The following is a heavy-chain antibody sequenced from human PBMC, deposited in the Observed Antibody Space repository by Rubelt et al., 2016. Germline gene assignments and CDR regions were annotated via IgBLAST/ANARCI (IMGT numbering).Heavy chain of an antibody. V-gene: IGHV3-48*03. CDR1: GFTFSSYE. J-gene: IGHJ4*02. D-gene: IGHD3-22*01. CDR3: ARFYYYDSR. CDR2: ISSSGSTI. Sequence: EVQLVESGGGLVQPGGSLRLSCAASGFTFSSYEMNWVRQAPGKWLEGVSYISSSGSTIYYADSVKGRFTISSENAKNSLYLQRNSLRAEDTAVYYCARFYYYDSRWGQGTLVTVSS.